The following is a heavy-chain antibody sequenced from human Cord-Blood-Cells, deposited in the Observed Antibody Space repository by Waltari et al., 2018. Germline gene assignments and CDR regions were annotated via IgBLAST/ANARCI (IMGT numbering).Heavy chain of an antibody. D-gene: IGHD7-27*01. CDR3: ARAVGTGDLY. V-gene: IGHV4-38-2*01. CDR1: GYSTSSGYY. Sequence: QVQLQESGPGLVKPSETLSLTCAVPGYSTSSGYYWGWIRQPPGKGLEWIGSIYHSGSTYYNPSLKSRVTISVDTSKNQFSLKLSSVTAADTAVYYCARAVGTGDLYWGQGTLVTVSS. CDR2: IYHSGST. J-gene: IGHJ4*02.